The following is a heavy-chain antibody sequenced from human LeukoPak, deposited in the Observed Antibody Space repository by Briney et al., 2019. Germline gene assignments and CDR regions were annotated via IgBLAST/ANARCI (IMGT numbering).Heavy chain of an antibody. V-gene: IGHV1-69*05. CDR1: GGTFSSYA. Sequence: PVKVSCKASGGTFSSYAISWVRQAPGQGLEWMGGIIPIFGTANYAQKFQGRVTITTDESTTTAYMDLSSLKSEDTAVYYCARGSGSYGGFDYWGQGTLVTVSS. J-gene: IGHJ4*02. CDR2: IIPIFGTA. D-gene: IGHD1-26*01. CDR3: ARGSGSYGGFDY.